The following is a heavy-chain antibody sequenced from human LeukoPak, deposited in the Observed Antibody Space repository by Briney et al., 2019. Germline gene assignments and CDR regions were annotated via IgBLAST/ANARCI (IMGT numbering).Heavy chain of an antibody. CDR1: GFAFSDYG. D-gene: IGHD6-19*01. CDR3: AKSNSGWYVPPSD. J-gene: IGHJ4*02. CDR2: ISYDGGNA. V-gene: IGHV3-30*18. Sequence: GRSLRLSCAVSGFAFSDYGMHWVRQAPGKGLEWVAVISYDGGNAYYADSVKGRFTISRDNSKNTLYLQMNSLRAEDTAVYYCAKSNSGWYVPPSDWGQGTLVTVSS.